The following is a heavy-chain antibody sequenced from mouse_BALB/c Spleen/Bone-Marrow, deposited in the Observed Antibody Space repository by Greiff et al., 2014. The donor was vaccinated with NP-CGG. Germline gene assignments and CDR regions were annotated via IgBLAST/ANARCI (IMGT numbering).Heavy chain of an antibody. V-gene: IGHV1-54*01. CDR1: GHAFTNYL. CDR3: ARRNRDYYAMDY. J-gene: IGHJ4*01. Sequence: QVQLQQPGAELVRPGTSVKVSCKASGHAFTNYLLEWVKQRPGQGLEWIGVINPGSGGTKYNEKFKGKATLTVDKSSSTAYMQLGSLTSDDSAVYFCARRNRDYYAMDYWGQGTSVTVSS. CDR2: INPGSGGT.